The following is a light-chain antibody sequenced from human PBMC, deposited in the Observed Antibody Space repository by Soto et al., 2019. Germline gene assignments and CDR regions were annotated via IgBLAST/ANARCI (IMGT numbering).Light chain of an antibody. CDR3: AAWDDSLNGYV. V-gene: IGLV1-44*01. Sequence: QSVLTQPPSASGTRGQRVTMSWSGTSTNIGNNAVNWYQQLPGTAPKLLIYNNNQRPSGVPDRFSGSKSGTSASLAISGLQSDDEADYYCAAWDDSLNGYVFGTGTKVTVL. J-gene: IGLJ1*01. CDR1: STNIGNNA. CDR2: NNN.